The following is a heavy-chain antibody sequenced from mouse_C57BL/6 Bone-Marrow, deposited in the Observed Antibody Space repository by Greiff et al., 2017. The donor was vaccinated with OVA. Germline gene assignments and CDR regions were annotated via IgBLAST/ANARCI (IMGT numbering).Heavy chain of an antibody. CDR1: GYSITSGYY. D-gene: IGHD5-1*01. Sequence: EVHLVESGPGLVKPSQSLSLTCSVTGYSITSGYYWNWIRQFPGNKLEWMGYISYDGSNNYNPSLKNRISITRDTSKNQFFLKLNSVTTEDTATYYCARGGPYLTSDYWGQGTTLTVSS. CDR3: ARGGPYLTSDY. CDR2: ISYDGSN. J-gene: IGHJ2*01. V-gene: IGHV3-6*01.